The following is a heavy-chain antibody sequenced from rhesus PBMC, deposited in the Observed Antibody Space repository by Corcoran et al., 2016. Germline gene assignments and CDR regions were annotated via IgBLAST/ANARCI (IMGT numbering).Heavy chain of an antibody. CDR1: GGSISGYYL. CDR2: IYGGSGST. D-gene: IGHD5-12*01. V-gene: IGHV4S7*01. CDR3: ARAVDTHFDY. Sequence: QVQLQESGPGVVKPSETLSLTCAVSGGSISGYYLWSWIRQPPGKGLEWIGYIYGGSGSTSDNPSLKSRVIISIDTSKNPFSLKLSSVTAADTAVYYCARAVDTHFDYWGQGVLVTVSS. J-gene: IGHJ4*01.